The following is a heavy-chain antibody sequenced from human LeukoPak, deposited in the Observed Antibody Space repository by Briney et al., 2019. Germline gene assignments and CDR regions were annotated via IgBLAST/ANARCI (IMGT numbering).Heavy chain of an antibody. J-gene: IGHJ4*02. CDR1: GGSITSGSYY. Sequence: SETLSLTCTVSGGSITSGSYYWSWIRQPAGKGLEWIGRIYTSGSTNYNPSLKSRLTISVDTSKNQFSLKLSSVTAADTAVYYCARDPPAAAGDYWGQGTLVTVSS. CDR3: ARDPPAAAGDY. V-gene: IGHV4-61*02. D-gene: IGHD6-13*01. CDR2: IYTSGST.